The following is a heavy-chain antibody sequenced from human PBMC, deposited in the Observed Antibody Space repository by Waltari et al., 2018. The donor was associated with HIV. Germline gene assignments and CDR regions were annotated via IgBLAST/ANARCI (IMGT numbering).Heavy chain of an antibody. V-gene: IGHV3-33*01. CDR1: GFTFSSHG. Sequence: QVQLVESGGGVVQPGRSLRLSCAASGFTFSSHGMHWSRQAPGMGLEWVAVIGYDGSNKYYADSVKGRLTISRDNSKNTLYLQMNSLRAEDTAVYYCARDPIYCSSTSCYTHFDYWGQGTLVTVSS. CDR2: IGYDGSNK. J-gene: IGHJ4*02. CDR3: ARDPIYCSSTSCYTHFDY. D-gene: IGHD2-2*02.